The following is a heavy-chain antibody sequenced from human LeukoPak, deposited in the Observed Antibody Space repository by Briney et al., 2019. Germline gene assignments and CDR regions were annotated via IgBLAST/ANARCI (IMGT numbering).Heavy chain of an antibody. CDR3: ASKSIVTAGRKPYDY. V-gene: IGHV4-34*01. CDR2: IDHSGRT. J-gene: IGHJ4*02. Sequence: SETLSLTCAVYGGSFNGYYWSWIRQSPGKGLEWIGEIDHSGRTNSNPSLKSRVIISVDMSKNQFSLKLTSVTAADTAVYYCASKSIVTAGRKPYDYWDQGTLVTVSS. D-gene: IGHD6-13*01. CDR1: GGSFNGYY.